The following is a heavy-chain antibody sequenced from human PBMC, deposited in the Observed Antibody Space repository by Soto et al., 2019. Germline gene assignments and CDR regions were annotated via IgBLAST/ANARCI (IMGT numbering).Heavy chain of an antibody. CDR1: GFTVSSNC. CDR2: IYSGGST. D-gene: IGHD7-27*01. Sequence: GGSLRLSCAASGFTVSSNCMSWVRQAPGKGLEWVSVIYSGGSTYYADSVKGRFTISRDNSKNTLYLQMNSLRAEDTAVYYCARGLRGTGDHYWGQGTLVTVSS. CDR3: ARGLRGTGDHY. V-gene: IGHV3-53*01. J-gene: IGHJ4*02.